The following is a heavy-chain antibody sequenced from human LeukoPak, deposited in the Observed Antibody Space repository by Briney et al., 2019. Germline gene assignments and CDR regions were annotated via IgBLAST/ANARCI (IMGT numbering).Heavy chain of an antibody. J-gene: IGHJ4*02. CDR3: ATNYDILTGYAY. CDR2: FHPEHDET. V-gene: IGHV1-24*01. D-gene: IGHD3-9*01. CDR1: GYTLTELP. Sequence: GASVKVSCKVSGYTLTELPIHWVRQAPGKGLEWMGSFHPEHDETIYAQKFQGRVTMTEDTSTDTAYMELSSLRSEDTAVYYCATNYDILTGYAYWGQGTLVTVSS.